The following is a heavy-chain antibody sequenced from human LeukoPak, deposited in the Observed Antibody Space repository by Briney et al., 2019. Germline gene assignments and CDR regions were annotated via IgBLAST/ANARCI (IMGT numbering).Heavy chain of an antibody. V-gene: IGHV1-18*01. CDR2: ISAYNGNT. D-gene: IGHD6-19*01. Sequence: XGISWVRQAPGQGLEWMGWISAYNGNTNYAQKLQGRVTMTTDTSTSTAYMELRSLRSDDTAVYCCARERYSSGRPIDYWGQGTLVTVSS. CDR3: ARERYSSGRPIDY. J-gene: IGHJ4*02. CDR1: XG.